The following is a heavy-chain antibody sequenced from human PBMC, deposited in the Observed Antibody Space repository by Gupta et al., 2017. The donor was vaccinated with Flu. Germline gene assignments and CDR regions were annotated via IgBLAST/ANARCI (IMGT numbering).Heavy chain of an antibody. CDR2: ISGSAGST. J-gene: IGHJ4*02. D-gene: IGHD4-17*01. V-gene: IGHV3-23*01. CDR1: NNYA. CDR3: AKDLGDYWGVEMA. Sequence: NNYAMSWVRQAPGKGLEWVSVISGSAGSTYYADSVKGRFTISRDNSKNTLSLQMNGLRAEDTAVYYCAKDLGDYWGVEMAWSQGTLVTVSS.